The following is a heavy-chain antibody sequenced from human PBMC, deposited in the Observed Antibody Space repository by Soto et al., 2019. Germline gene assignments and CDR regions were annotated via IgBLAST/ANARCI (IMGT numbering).Heavy chain of an antibody. CDR1: GYSVTNHW. D-gene: IGHD4-17*01. J-gene: IGHJ4*02. CDR2: IYPADSDI. V-gene: IGHV5-51*01. Sequence: GDSLNISFNGSGYSVTNHWIDWVRQIPGKGLQWMGFIYPADSDIKYSPSFQGHVTLSADKSTSTAYLQWSGLKASHTGVYFCARRIYGANDYWGQGTQVTVSS. CDR3: ARRIYGANDY.